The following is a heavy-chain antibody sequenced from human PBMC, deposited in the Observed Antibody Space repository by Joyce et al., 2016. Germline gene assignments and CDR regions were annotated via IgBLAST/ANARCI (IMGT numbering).Heavy chain of an antibody. D-gene: IGHD2-8*01. J-gene: IGHJ4*02. Sequence: EVQLVESGGGLVKPGGSLRLSCAASGFTFSSYSMSWVRQAPGKVREWVSSLSSSSSYIKYTDSVKGRFTISRDNAKNSLYLQMNSLRVEDTAVYYCARSSYTNGIFDYWGQGTLVTVSS. CDR3: ARSSYTNGIFDY. CDR2: LSSSSSYI. V-gene: IGHV3-21*01. CDR1: GFTFSSYS.